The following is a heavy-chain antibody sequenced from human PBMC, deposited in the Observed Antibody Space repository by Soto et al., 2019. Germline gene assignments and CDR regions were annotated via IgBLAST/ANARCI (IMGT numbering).Heavy chain of an antibody. V-gene: IGHV1-69*01. Sequence: QVQLVQSGAEVKKPGSSVKVSCKASGGTFSSYAISWVRQAPGQGLESMGGIIPIFGTANYAQKFQGRVTITADESTSTAYMELSSLRSEDTAVYFCARFGGSIVVASLPDYWGQGTLVTVSS. D-gene: IGHD3-22*01. CDR2: IIPIFGTA. CDR1: GGTFSSYA. CDR3: ARFGGSIVVASLPDY. J-gene: IGHJ4*02.